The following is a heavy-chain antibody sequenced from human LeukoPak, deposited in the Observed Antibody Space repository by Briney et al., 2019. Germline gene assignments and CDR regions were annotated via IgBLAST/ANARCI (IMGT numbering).Heavy chain of an antibody. CDR3: ARKSPYCGGDCYSMDY. V-gene: IGHV1-69*13. CDR1: GGTFSSYA. D-gene: IGHD2-21*02. CDR2: IIPIFGTA. J-gene: IGHJ4*02. Sequence: SVKVSCKASGGTFSSYAISWVRQAPGQGLEWMGGIIPIFGTANYAQKFQGRVTITADESTSTAYMELSSLRSEDTAVYYCARKSPYCGGDCYSMDYWGQGTLVTVSS.